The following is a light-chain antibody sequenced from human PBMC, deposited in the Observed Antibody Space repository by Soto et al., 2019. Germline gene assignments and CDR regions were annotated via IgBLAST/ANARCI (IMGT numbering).Light chain of an antibody. Sequence: SQPQDEVSAIPASRLILSCRASQAVNTRLAWYQHRPGQAPRLLIYLASNRAAGVPARFSGSGSGTDFTLTISDVEPEDFAVYYCHQRQSWPRTFGQGTKVDIK. V-gene: IGKV3-11*01. J-gene: IGKJ1*01. CDR3: HQRQSWPRT. CDR1: QAVNTR. CDR2: LAS.